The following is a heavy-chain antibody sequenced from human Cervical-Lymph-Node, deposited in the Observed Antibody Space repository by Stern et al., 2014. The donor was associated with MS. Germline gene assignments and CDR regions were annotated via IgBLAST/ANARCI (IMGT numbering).Heavy chain of an antibody. Sequence: VQLLESGGDLVQPGRSLRLSCAAFGFTFDDYAMHWVRQAPGKGLEWVAGLSWTSGTIGYADSANGRLPTPSDNSYRSLYLQMNSLRPEDTALYYCARDITGSSAYFAYWGQGTLVTVSS. CDR3: ARDITGSSAYFAY. J-gene: IGHJ4*02. D-gene: IGHD1-14*01. V-gene: IGHV3-9*01. CDR1: GFTFDDYA. CDR2: LSWTSGTI.